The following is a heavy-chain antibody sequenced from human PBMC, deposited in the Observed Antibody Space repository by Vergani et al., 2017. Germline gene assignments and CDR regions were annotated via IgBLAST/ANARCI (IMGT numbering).Heavy chain of an antibody. D-gene: IGHD6-6*01. V-gene: IGHV1-2*02. Sequence: QVQLVQSGAEVKKPGASVKVSCKASGYTFTGYYMHWVRQAPGQGLEWMGWINPNSGGTNYAQKFQGRVTMTRDTSISTAYMELSRLRSDDTAVYYCARDVHSIAARSSVSTDYWGQGTLVTVSS. CDR3: ARDVHSIAARSSVSTDY. CDR1: GYTFTGYY. CDR2: INPNSGGT. J-gene: IGHJ4*02.